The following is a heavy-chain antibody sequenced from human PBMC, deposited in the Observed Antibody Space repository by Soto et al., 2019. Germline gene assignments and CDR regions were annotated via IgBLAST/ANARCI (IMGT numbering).Heavy chain of an antibody. Sequence: ASVKVSCKASGYTFTTYAMHWVRQAPGQRLEWMGWINAGNGNTEYSHKFQGRVTITRDTSASIAYMELSSLTSEDTAVYYCARSGFSSSWFFFGYWGQGTSVTVSS. V-gene: IGHV1-3*01. CDR2: INAGNGNT. J-gene: IGHJ4*02. CDR1: GYTFTTYA. CDR3: ARSGFSSSWFFFGY. D-gene: IGHD6-13*01.